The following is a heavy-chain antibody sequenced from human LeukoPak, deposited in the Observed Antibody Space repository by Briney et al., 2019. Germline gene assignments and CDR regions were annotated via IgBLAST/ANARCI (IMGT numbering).Heavy chain of an antibody. CDR2: VIGSGKTA. V-gene: IGHV3-23*01. J-gene: IGHJ4*02. CDR3: TRPHVDGGYYYHQY. D-gene: IGHD3-22*01. CDR1: GFTFNTYT. Sequence: PGGSLRLSCAASGFTFNTYTMSWVRQAPGKGLEWVSGVIGSGKTAFYVESVKGRFTISRDNSRNTLYLQMNSLRVEDTAIYYCTRPHVDGGYYYHQYWGQGTLVTVSS.